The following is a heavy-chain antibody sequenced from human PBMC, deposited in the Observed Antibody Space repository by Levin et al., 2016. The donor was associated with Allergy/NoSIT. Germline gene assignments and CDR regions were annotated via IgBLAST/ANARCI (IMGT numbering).Heavy chain of an antibody. CDR2: INPSSGGT. J-gene: IGHJ4*02. D-gene: IGHD7-27*01. CDR1: GYTFIGYY. V-gene: IGHV1-2*02. CDR3: ARDTGILTGFDY. Sequence: ASVKVSCKASGYTFIGYYMHWVRQAPGQGLEWMGWINPSSGGTNYAQKFQGRVTLTRDTSINTAYMELSRLRSDDTAVYYCARDTGILTGFDYWGQGTLVTVSS.